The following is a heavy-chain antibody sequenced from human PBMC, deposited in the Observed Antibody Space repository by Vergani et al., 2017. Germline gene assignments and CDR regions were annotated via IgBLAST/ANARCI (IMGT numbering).Heavy chain of an antibody. CDR2: ISSSSSTI. D-gene: IGHD6-13*01. CDR3: ARMGYSSSWPNYFDY. J-gene: IGHJ4*02. CDR1: GFTFSSYS. V-gene: IGHV3-48*04. Sequence: EVQLVESGGGLVQPGGSLRLSCAASGFTFSSYSMNWVRQAPGKGLEWVSYISSSSSTIYYADSVKGRFTISRDNAKNSLYLQMNSLRADDTAVYYCARMGYSSSWPNYFDYWGQGTLVTVSS.